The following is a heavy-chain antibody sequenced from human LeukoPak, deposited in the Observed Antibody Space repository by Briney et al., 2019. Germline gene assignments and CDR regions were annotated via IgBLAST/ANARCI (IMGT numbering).Heavy chain of an antibody. CDR2: INHSGST. J-gene: IGHJ5*02. Sequence: SETLSLTCAVYGGSFSGYYWSWIRQPPGKGLEWIGEINHSGSTNYNPSLKSRVTISVDTSKNQFSLKLSSVTAADTAVYYCARFGQVMRWFDPWGQGTLVTVSS. V-gene: IGHV4-34*01. CDR3: ARFGQVMRWFDP. D-gene: IGHD3-10*01. CDR1: GGSFSGYY.